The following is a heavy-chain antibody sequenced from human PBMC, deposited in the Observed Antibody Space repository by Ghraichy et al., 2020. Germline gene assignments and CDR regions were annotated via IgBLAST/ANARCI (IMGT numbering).Heavy chain of an antibody. Sequence: GGSLRLSCAASGFTFSSYAMSWVRQAPGKGLEWVSAISGSGGSTYYADSVKGRFTISRDNSKNTLYLQMNSLRAEDTAVYYCAKDEWDGDLGIYYYGMDVWGQGTTVTVSS. CDR2: ISGSGGST. V-gene: IGHV3-23*01. D-gene: IGHD4-17*01. J-gene: IGHJ6*02. CDR1: GFTFSSYA. CDR3: AKDEWDGDLGIYYYGMDV.